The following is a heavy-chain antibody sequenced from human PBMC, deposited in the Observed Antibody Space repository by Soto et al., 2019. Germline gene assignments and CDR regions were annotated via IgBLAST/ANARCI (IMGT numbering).Heavy chain of an antibody. D-gene: IGHD1-26*01. J-gene: IGHJ4*02. V-gene: IGHV3-23*01. CDR1: GFTFSSYA. CDR3: AKDGVAAREFDY. Sequence: GGSLRLSCAASGFTFSSYAMSWVLQAPGKGLEWVSTIGGSGGSTYYADSVKGRFTISRDNSKNTLYLQMNSLRAEDTAVYYCAKDGVAAREFDYWGQGTLVTVSS. CDR2: IGGSGGST.